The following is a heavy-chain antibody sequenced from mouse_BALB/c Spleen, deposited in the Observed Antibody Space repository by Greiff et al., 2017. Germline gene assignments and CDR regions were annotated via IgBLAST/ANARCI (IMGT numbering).Heavy chain of an antibody. D-gene: IGHD1-2*01. V-gene: IGHV1-69*02. Sequence: QVQLQQPGAELVRPGASVKLSCKASGYTFTSYWINWVKQRPGQGLEWIGNIYPSDSYTNYNQKFKDKATLTVDKSSSTAYMQLSSPTSEDSAVYYCTRSYGEDYFDYWGQGTTLTVSS. CDR1: GYTFTSYW. CDR2: IYPSDSYT. CDR3: TRSYGEDYFDY. J-gene: IGHJ2*01.